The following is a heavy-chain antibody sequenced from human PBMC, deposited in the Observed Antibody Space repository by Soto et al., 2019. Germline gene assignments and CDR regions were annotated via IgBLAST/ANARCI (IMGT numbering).Heavy chain of an antibody. V-gene: IGHV4-34*01. J-gene: IGHJ6*02. CDR1: GGSFSGYY. CDR2: INHSGST. CDR3: ARGRNLNWNYNYYYGMDV. Sequence: SETLSLTCAVYGGSFSGYYWSWIRQPPGKGLEWIGEINHSGSTNYNPSLKSRVTISVDTSKNQFSLKLSSVTAADTAVYYCARGRNLNWNYNYYYGMDVWGQGTTVT. D-gene: IGHD1-20*01.